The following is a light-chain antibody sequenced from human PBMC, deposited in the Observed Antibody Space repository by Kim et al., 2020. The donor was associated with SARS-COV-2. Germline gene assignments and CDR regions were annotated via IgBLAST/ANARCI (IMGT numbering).Light chain of an antibody. V-gene: IGLV1-40*01. CDR3: QSYDSSLSAPYV. CDR2: GNS. CDR1: SSNIGAGYD. J-gene: IGLJ1*01. Sequence: VTISCTGSSSNIGAGYDLHWYQQLPGTAPKLLIYGNSNRPSGVPDRVAGSKSGTSASLAITGLQAEDEADYYCQSYDSSLSAPYVFGTGTKVTVL.